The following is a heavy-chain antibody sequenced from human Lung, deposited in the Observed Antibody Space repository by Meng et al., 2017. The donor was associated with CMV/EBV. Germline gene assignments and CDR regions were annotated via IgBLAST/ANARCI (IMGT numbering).Heavy chain of an antibody. CDR2: ISSSGSTI. J-gene: IGHJ4*02. Sequence: SCAASGFTFSSYEMNWVRQAPGKGLEWVSYISSSGSTIYYADSVKGRFTISRDNAKNSLYLQMNSLRAEDTAVYYCAIFQDIVVVPAAIPYYFDYWGQGTXVTVSS. CDR1: GFTFSSYE. CDR3: AIFQDIVVVPAAIPYYFDY. D-gene: IGHD2-2*02. V-gene: IGHV3-48*03.